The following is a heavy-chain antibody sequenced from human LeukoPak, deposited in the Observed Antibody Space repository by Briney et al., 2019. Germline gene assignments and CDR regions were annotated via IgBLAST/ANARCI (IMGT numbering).Heavy chain of an antibody. D-gene: IGHD4-17*01. Sequence: PGGSLRLSCAASGFTFSSYAMHWVRQAPGKGLEWVAVISYDGSNKYYADSVKGRFTISRDNSKNTLYLQMNSLRAEDTAVYYCAKEEAHDYGEVFDYWGQGTLVTVSS. CDR1: GFTFSSYA. CDR3: AKEEAHDYGEVFDY. V-gene: IGHV3-30-3*01. CDR2: ISYDGSNK. J-gene: IGHJ4*02.